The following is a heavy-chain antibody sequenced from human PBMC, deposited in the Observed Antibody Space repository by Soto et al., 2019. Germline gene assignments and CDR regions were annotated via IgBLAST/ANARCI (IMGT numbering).Heavy chain of an antibody. D-gene: IGHD2-15*01. Sequence: PSETLSPTCTVSGYSVSSGYYWGWIRQAPGKGLEWVGSIFHTGNTYYNPSLERRLNMSVDTSKNKFSLNLRSVTAADPAIYYYTEIYAMARTLPLVVFYDFEIWGRGAKVTV. CDR2: IFHTGNT. CDR3: TEIYAMARTLPLVVFYDFEI. J-gene: IGHJ3*02. CDR1: GYSVSSGYY. V-gene: IGHV4-38-2*02.